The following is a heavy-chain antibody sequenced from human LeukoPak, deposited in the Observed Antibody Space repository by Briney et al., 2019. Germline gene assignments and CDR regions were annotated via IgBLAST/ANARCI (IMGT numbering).Heavy chain of an antibody. V-gene: IGHV3-48*03. CDR1: GFTFSSCE. D-gene: IGHD4-23*01. CDR3: ARALWRTVVTAFGY. CDR2: ISSSGNTI. Sequence: GGSLRLSCAASGFTFSSCEMNWVRQAPGKGLEWVSYISSSGNTIYHADSVKGRFTISRDNAKNSLYLQMNSLRAEDTAVYYCARALWRTVVTAFGYWGQGTLVTVSS. J-gene: IGHJ4*02.